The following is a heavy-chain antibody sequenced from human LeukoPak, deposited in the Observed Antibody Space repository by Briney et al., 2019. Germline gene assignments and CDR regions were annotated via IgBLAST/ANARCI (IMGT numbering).Heavy chain of an antibody. Sequence: PSETLSLTCTVSGGSISVYVCSWIRQPPGKALEGIGYIHCSGSTNYNPSLNSRVTISVDTSKIQFSLRLSSVTAADTAVYYRARYGITIVRGGKYYFDSWGQGTLVTVSS. CDR3: ARYGITIVRGGKYYFDS. CDR1: GGSISVYV. D-gene: IGHD3-10*01. V-gene: IGHV4-59*08. J-gene: IGHJ4*02. CDR2: IHCSGST.